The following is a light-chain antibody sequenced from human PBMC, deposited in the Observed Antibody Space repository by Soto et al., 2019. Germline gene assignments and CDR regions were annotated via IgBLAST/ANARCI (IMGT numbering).Light chain of an antibody. CDR2: LGS. J-gene: IGKJ1*01. V-gene: IGKV2-28*01. Sequence: DIVMTQSPLSLPVTPGEPASISCRSSQSLLHSNGYNYLDWYLQKSGQSPQLLIYLGSTRASGVPDRFNGSGSGTDFTLKIRRVEAEDVGVYYCMQPLHTPWTFGQGTKAEIK. CDR3: MQPLHTPWT. CDR1: QSLLHSNGYNY.